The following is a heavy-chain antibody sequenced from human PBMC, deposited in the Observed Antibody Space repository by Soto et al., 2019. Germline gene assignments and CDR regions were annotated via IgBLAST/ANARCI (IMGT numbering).Heavy chain of an antibody. CDR3: ARAFRGYYYDSSGYYYSHSTFDY. D-gene: IGHD3-22*01. CDR2: INPNSGGT. CDR1: GYTFTSYY. V-gene: IGHV1-2*04. J-gene: IGHJ4*02. Sequence: GASVKVSCKASGYTFTSYYMHWVRQAPGQGLEWMGIINPNSGGTNYAQKFQGWVTMTRDTSISTAYMELSRLRSDDTAVYYCARAFRGYYYDSSGYYYSHSTFDYWGQGTLVTVSS.